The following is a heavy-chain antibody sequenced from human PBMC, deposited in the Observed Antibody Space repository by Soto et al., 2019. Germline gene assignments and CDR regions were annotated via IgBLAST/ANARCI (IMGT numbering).Heavy chain of an antibody. J-gene: IGHJ6*02. Sequence: SQTLSLTCAISGDSVSSNSAAWNWIRQSPSRGLEWLGRTYYRSKWYNDYAVSVKSRITINPDTSKNQFSLQLNSVTPEDTAVYYCAREPGRGIAARPIAADYYYYYGMDVWGQGTTVTVSS. CDR3: AREPGRGIAARPIAADYYYYYGMDV. V-gene: IGHV6-1*01. CDR1: GDSVSSNSAA. D-gene: IGHD6-6*01. CDR2: TYYRSKWYN.